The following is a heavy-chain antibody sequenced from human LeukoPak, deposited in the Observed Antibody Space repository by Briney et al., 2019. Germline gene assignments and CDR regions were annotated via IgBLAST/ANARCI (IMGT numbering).Heavy chain of an antibody. CDR2: INHSGST. J-gene: IGHJ4*02. CDR3: ANSRRLLWFGESFFDY. Sequence: SETLSLTCAVYGGSFRGYYWSWIRQPPGKGLEWIGEINHSGSTNYNPSLKSRVTISVDTSKNQFSLKLSSVTAADTAVYYCANSRRLLWFGESFFDYWGQGTLVTVSS. CDR1: GGSFRGYY. V-gene: IGHV4-34*01. D-gene: IGHD3-10*01.